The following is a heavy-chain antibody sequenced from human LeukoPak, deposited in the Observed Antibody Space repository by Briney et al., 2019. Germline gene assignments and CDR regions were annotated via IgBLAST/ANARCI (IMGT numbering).Heavy chain of an antibody. V-gene: IGHV3-53*01. D-gene: IGHD3-9*01. Sequence: GGSLRLSCAASGFTVSSNYMSWVRQAPGKGLEWVSVIYSGGSTYYADSVKGRFTISRHNSKNTLYLQMNSLRAEDTAVYYCARGPAPYYDILTGYSDFDYWGQGTLVTVSS. CDR1: GFTVSSNY. J-gene: IGHJ4*02. CDR2: IYSGGST. CDR3: ARGPAPYYDILTGYSDFDY.